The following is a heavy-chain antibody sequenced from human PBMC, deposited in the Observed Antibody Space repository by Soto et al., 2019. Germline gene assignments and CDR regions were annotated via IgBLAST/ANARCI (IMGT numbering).Heavy chain of an antibody. CDR3: AKEGGYCISTSCPRRIDP. CDR1: RFTFSSYA. CDR2: ISYDGSNK. Sequence: PGGSLRLSCAASRFTFSSYAMYWVRQAPGKGLEWVAVISYDGSNKYYADSAKGRFTISKDSSENTLYLQMNGLRGEDTAVYYCAKEGGYCISTSCPRRIDPWGQGTLVTVSS. V-gene: IGHV3-30-3*01. D-gene: IGHD2-2*01. J-gene: IGHJ5*02.